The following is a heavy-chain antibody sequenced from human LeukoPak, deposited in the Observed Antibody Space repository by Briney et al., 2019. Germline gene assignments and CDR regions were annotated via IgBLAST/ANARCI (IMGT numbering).Heavy chain of an antibody. J-gene: IGHJ6*03. Sequence: SVKASCKASGYTFTGYYMHWVRQAPGQGLEWMGWINPNSGGTNYAQKFQGRVTMTRDTSISTAYMELSRLRSDDTAVYYCARKSLGYCSSTSCYGSMDVWGKGTTVTVSS. CDR1: GYTFTGYY. CDR3: ARKSLGYCSSTSCYGSMDV. V-gene: IGHV1-2*02. D-gene: IGHD2-2*01. CDR2: INPNSGGT.